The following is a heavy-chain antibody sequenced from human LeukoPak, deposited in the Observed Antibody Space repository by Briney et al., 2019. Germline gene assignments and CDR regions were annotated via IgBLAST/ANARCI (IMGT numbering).Heavy chain of an antibody. CDR3: ARDLEGYSGYDMVYYYGMDV. V-gene: IGHV4-30-4*01. Sequence: PSQTLSLTCTVSGGSISSGDYDWSWIRQPPGKGLEWIGYIYYSGSTYYNPSLKSRVTISVDTSKNQFSLKLSSVTAADTAVYYCARDLEGYSGYDMVYYYGMDVWGKGTTVTVSS. CDR1: GGSISSGDYD. J-gene: IGHJ6*04. D-gene: IGHD5-12*01. CDR2: IYYSGST.